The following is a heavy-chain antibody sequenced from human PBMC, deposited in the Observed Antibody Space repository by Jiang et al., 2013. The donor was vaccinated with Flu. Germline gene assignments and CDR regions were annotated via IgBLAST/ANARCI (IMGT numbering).Heavy chain of an antibody. CDR2: IRYDGSNK. Sequence: QLVESGGGVVQPGRSLRLSCAASGFTFSSYGMHWVRQAPGKGLEWVAFIRYDGSNKYYADSVKGRFTISRDNSKNTLYLQMNSLRAEDTAVYYCAKGPSDYGDYPDYWGQGTLVTVSS. CDR3: AKGPSDYGDYPDY. J-gene: IGHJ4*02. D-gene: IGHD4-17*01. CDR1: GFTFSSYG. V-gene: IGHV3-30*02.